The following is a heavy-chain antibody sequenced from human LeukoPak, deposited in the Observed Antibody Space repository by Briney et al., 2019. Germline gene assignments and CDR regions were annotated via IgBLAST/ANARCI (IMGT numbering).Heavy chain of an antibody. Sequence: GESLKISCKGSGYSFTSHWIGWVRQMPGKGLEWMGIIYPGDSDTRYSPSFQGQVTISADKSISTAYLQWSSLKASDTAMYYCASRGWDDSSVFDYWGQGTLVTVSS. CDR3: ASRGWDDSSVFDY. D-gene: IGHD3-22*01. CDR2: IYPGDSDT. CDR1: GYSFTSHW. V-gene: IGHV5-51*01. J-gene: IGHJ4*02.